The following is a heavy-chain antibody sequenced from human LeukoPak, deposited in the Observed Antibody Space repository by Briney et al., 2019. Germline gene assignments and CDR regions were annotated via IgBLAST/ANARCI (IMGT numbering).Heavy chain of an antibody. CDR1: GGTFSSYA. V-gene: IGHV1-69*01. CDR3: ASSSDFWSGYDDY. D-gene: IGHD3-3*01. CDR2: IIPIFGTA. Sequence: SVKVSCKASGGTFSSYAISWVRQAPGQGLEWMGGIIPIFGTANYAQKFQGRVTITADESTSAAYMELSSLRSEDTAVYYCASSSDFWSGYDDYWGQGTLVTVSS. J-gene: IGHJ4*02.